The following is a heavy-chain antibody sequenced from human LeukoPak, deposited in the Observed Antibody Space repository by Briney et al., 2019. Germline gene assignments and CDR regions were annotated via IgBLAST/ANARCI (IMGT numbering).Heavy chain of an antibody. CDR2: ISSSSSYI. CDR1: GFTFSSHR. D-gene: IGHD4-23*01. J-gene: IGHJ3*02. V-gene: IGHV3-21*01. CDR3: AREIYGGNSRAFDI. Sequence: GGSLRLSCVASGFTFSSHRMSWVRQAPGKGLEWVSSISSSSSYIYYADSVKGRFTISRDNAKNSLYLQMNSLRAEDTAVYYCAREIYGGNSRAFDIWGQGTMVTVSS.